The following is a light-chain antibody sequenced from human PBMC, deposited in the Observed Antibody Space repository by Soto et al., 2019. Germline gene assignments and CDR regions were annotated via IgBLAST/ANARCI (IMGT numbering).Light chain of an antibody. CDR1: QSVSATY. CDR3: QLYGGSPLYT. Sequence: PGERVTLSCRTSQSVSATYLAWYQQRPGQAPRLLIYGASHRATGIPDRFTGSTSGTDFTLTISSLEPEDFAVYYCQLYGGSPLYTFGQGTKLEIK. J-gene: IGKJ2*01. V-gene: IGKV3-20*01. CDR2: GAS.